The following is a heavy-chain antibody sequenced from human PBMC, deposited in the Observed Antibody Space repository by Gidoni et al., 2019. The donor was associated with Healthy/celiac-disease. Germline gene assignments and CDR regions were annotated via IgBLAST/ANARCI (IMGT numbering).Heavy chain of an antibody. V-gene: IGHV4-39*07. CDR3: ASSDTLDAFDI. CDR2: ST. Sequence: STYYNPSLKSRVTISVDTSKNQFSLKLSSVTAADTAVYYCASSDTLDAFDIWGQGTMVTVSS. J-gene: IGHJ3*02.